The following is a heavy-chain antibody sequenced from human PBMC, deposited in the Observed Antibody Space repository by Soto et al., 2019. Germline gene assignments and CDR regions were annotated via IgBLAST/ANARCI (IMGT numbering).Heavy chain of an antibody. D-gene: IGHD3-10*01. J-gene: IGHJ5*02. CDR3: ARGSNNWFDP. V-gene: IGHV4-39*01. Sequence: PSETLSLTCTVSGGSISSSSYYWGWIRQPPGKGLEWIGSIYYSGSTYYNPSLKSRVTISVDTSKNQFSLKLSSVTAADTAVYYCARGSNNWFDPCGQGTLVTVSS. CDR2: IYYSGST. CDR1: GGSISSSSYY.